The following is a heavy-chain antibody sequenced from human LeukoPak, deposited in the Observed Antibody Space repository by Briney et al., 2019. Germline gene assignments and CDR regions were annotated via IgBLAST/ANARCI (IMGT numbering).Heavy chain of an antibody. CDR3: ARWRQLGDWYFDL. D-gene: IGHD6-6*01. J-gene: IGHJ2*01. Sequence: PSETLSLTCTVSGGSISSYYWSWIRQPPGKGLEWIGYIYHSGSTYYNPSLKSRVTISVDRSKNQFSLKLSSVTAADTAVYYCARWRQLGDWYFDLWGRGTLVTVSS. CDR1: GGSISSYY. CDR2: IYHSGST. V-gene: IGHV4-59*12.